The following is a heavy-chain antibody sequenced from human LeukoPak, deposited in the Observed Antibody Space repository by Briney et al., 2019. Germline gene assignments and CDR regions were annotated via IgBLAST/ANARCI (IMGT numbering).Heavy chain of an antibody. CDR3: ANVDLPYYDFWSGYYKDDAFDI. Sequence: RGSLRLSCAASGFTFSSYAMSWVRQAPGKGLEWVSAISGSGGNTDYADSVKGRFTISRDNSKNTLYLQMNSLRAEDTAVYYCANVDLPYYDFWSGYYKDDAFDIWGQGTMVTVSS. CDR1: GFTFSSYA. J-gene: IGHJ3*02. D-gene: IGHD3-3*01. V-gene: IGHV3-23*01. CDR2: ISGSGGNT.